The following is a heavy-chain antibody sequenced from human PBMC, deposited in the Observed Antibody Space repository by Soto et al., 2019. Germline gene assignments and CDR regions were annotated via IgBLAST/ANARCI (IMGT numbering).Heavy chain of an antibody. CDR1: GGSLSSGGYY. D-gene: IGHD3-10*01. J-gene: IGHJ4*02. V-gene: IGHV4-31*03. Sequence: QVQLQESGPGLVKPSQTLSLTCTVSGGSLSSGGYYWSWIRQHPGKGLEWIGYIYYSGSTYYNPSLKSRVTISVDTSKNQFSLKLSSVTAADTAVYYCARALHGQVWFGELNRVRYFDYWGQGTLVTVSS. CDR2: IYYSGST. CDR3: ARALHGQVWFGELNRVRYFDY.